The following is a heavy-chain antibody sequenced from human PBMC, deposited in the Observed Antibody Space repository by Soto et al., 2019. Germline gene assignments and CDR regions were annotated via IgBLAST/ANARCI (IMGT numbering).Heavy chain of an antibody. D-gene: IGHD6-13*01. Sequence: QVQLQASGPGLVRPSWTVSLTCAVSGLSISSDNWWSWVRQPPGKGLEWIGELHHSGSTNYNPSLKSRVTMSVVPSKDLFSLTLNSVTAADTAFYYCARDQGSHPGDWGQGTLVSFSS. V-gene: IGHV4-4*02. CDR3: ARDQGSHPGD. CDR2: LHHSGST. CDR1: GLSISSDNW. J-gene: IGHJ4*02.